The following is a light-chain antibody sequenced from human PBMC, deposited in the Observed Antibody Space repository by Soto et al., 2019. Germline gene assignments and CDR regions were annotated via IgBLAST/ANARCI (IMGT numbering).Light chain of an antibody. CDR2: DAS. CDR1: QSVSRNY. Sequence: EIVLTQSPATLSLSPGERATLSCGASQSVSRNYLAWFQQKPGLAPRLLIYDASTRATGIPDRFSGSGSGTDFTLTTSRLEPEDFAVYYCQQYAFSPRAFGQGTRLEIK. CDR3: QQYAFSPRA. J-gene: IGKJ5*01. V-gene: IGKV3D-20*01.